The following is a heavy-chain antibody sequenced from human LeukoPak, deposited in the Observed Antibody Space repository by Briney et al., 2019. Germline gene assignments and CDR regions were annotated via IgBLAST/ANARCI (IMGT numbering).Heavy chain of an antibody. V-gene: IGHV4-4*09. Sequence: PSETLSLTCTVSGGSISSYYWSWIRQPPGKGLEWIGYIYTSGSTNYNPSLKCRVTISLDTSKNQFSLKLSSVTAADTAVYYCARRDPYYCSSTSCYGSWFDPWGQGTLVTVSS. CDR1: GGSISSYY. D-gene: IGHD2-2*01. CDR2: IYTSGST. CDR3: ARRDPYYCSSTSCYGSWFDP. J-gene: IGHJ5*02.